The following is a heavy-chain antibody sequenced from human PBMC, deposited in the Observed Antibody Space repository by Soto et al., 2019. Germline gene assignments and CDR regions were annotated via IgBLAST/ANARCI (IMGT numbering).Heavy chain of an antibody. CDR1: GYSFTSYW. V-gene: IGHV5-10-1*01. J-gene: IGHJ6*02. CDR2: IDPSDSYT. CDR3: GRHLYGMDV. Sequence: XASLKISCKGCGYSFTSYWISWVRQMPGKGLEWLGRIDPSDSYTNYSPSFQGHVTISADKSISAAYLQWSSLKASDTAMYYCGRHLYGMDVWGQGTTVTVSS.